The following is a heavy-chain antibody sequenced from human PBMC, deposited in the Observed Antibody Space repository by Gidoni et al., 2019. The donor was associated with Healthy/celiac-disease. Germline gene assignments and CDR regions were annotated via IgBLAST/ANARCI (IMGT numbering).Heavy chain of an antibody. V-gene: IGHV3-30*18. D-gene: IGHD3-16*01. CDR2: ISYDGSNK. CDR3: AKDSHSSGAGEGDY. Sequence: QVQLVESGGGVVQPGRSLRVSCAACGLTFSSYGMHWGRQAPAKGVAWVAVISYDGSNKYYEDAVKVRFTNARENSKNTLYLQMTSLRAEDPVVYYCAKDSHSSGAGEGDYWGQGTLVTVSS. J-gene: IGHJ4*02. CDR1: GLTFSSYG.